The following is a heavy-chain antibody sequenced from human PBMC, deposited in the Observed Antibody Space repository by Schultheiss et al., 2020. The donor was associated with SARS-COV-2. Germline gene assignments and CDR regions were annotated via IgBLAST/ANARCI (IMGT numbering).Heavy chain of an antibody. CDR3: ARDQGIFGVVIIGYYYYGMDV. V-gene: IGHV3-21*01. CDR1: GFTFSSYS. D-gene: IGHD3-3*01. CDR2: ISSSSSYI. J-gene: IGHJ6*02. Sequence: GGSLRLSCAASGFTFSSYSMNWVRQAPGKGLEWVSSISSSSSYIYYADSVKGRFTISRDNAKNSLYLQMNSLRAEDTAVYYCARDQGIFGVVIIGYYYYGMDVWGQGTTVTVSS.